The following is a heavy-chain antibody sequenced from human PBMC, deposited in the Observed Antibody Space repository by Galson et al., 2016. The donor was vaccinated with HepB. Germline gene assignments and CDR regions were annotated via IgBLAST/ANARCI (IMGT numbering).Heavy chain of an antibody. Sequence: SVKVSCKASGGTFITYAASWVRLAPGQGLEWMGGIVPMFDIVKYAENFQGRVTLTADKSTSTAYMELSSLRSQDTAVYYCATKPRYCSGENCYYYGMDVWGQGTTVTVSS. CDR2: IVPMFDIV. D-gene: IGHD2-15*01. CDR3: ATKPRYCSGENCYYYGMDV. CDR1: GGTFITYA. V-gene: IGHV1-69*10. J-gene: IGHJ6*02.